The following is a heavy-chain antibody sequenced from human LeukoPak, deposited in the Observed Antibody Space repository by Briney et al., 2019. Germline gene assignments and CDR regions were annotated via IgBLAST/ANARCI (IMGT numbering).Heavy chain of an antibody. CDR2: ISGSGGST. V-gene: IGHV3-23*01. D-gene: IGHD2-2*01. Sequence: GGSLRLSCAASGFTFSSYAMSWVRQAPGKGLEWVSAISGSGGSTYYADSVKGRFTISRDNSKNTLYLQMNSLRAEDTAVYYCAKRYCSSTSCSLFDYWGQGTLVTVSS. CDR1: GFTFSSYA. J-gene: IGHJ4*02. CDR3: AKRYCSSTSCSLFDY.